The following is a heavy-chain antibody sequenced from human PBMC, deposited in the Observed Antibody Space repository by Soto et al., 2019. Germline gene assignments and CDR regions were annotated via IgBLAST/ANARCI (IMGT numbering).Heavy chain of an antibody. CDR2: INPNSGGT. CDR3: ARDRAYDSSGYYASGPVSYYYYYGMDV. J-gene: IGHJ6*02. V-gene: IGHV1-2*04. D-gene: IGHD3-22*01. Sequence: GASVKVSCKASGYTFTGYYMHWVRQAPGRGLEWMGWINPNSGGTNYAQKFQGWVTMTRDTSISTAYMELSRLRSDDTAVYYCARDRAYDSSGYYASGPVSYYYYYGMDVWGQGTTVTVSS. CDR1: GYTFTGYY.